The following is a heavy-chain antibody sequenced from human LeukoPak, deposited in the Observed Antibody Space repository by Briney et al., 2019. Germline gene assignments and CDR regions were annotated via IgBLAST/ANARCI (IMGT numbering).Heavy chain of an antibody. D-gene: IGHD6-13*01. V-gene: IGHV3-53*01. J-gene: IGHJ4*02. Sequence: GGSLRLSCAASGFTFSSYAMSWVRQAPGKGLEWVSVIYSGGSTYYADSVKGRFTISRDQANNTLYLQMNTLRDEDTAVYYCARGPRYSFYWGQGTPVSVSS. CDR3: ARGPRYSFY. CDR1: GFTFSSYA. CDR2: IYSGGST.